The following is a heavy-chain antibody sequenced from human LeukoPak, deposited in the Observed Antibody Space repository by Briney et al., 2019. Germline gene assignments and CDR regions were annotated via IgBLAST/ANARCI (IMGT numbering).Heavy chain of an antibody. V-gene: IGHV1-18*01. CDR1: AYTFTSYG. D-gene: IGHD2-8*01. CDR3: SRGVCTNGICYGPYYYYGMDV. Sequence: ASVTVSCKAFAYTFTSYGISCLRQAPGQGLECMGWISAFNVNTNYVQKLQGRVTMTTDTSTSTAYMELRSLRSDDTAVYYSSRGVCTNGICYGPYYYYGMDVWGQGTTVTVSS. J-gene: IGHJ6*02. CDR2: ISAFNVNT.